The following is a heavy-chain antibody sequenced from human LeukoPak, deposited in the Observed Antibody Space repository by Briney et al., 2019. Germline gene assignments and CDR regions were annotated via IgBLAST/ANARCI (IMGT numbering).Heavy chain of an antibody. J-gene: IGHJ4*02. Sequence: GGSLRLSCAASGFTVSSNYMSWVRQAPGEGLEWVSVIYSGGSTYYADSVKGRFTISRDNSKNTLYLQMNSLRAEDTAVYYCAREPGIAAAGVDYWGQGTLVTVSS. CDR1: GFTVSSNY. V-gene: IGHV3-66*01. CDR3: AREPGIAAAGVDY. D-gene: IGHD6-13*01. CDR2: IYSGGST.